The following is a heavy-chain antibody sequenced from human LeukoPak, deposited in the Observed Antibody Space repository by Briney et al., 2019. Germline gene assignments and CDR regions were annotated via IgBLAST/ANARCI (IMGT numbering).Heavy chain of an antibody. D-gene: IGHD3-22*01. V-gene: IGHV3-30-3*01. Sequence: PGGSLRLSCAASGFTFSSHAMHWVRQAPGKGLEWVAVISSDGNNKYYADSVKGRFTISRDYSKNTLYLQMNSLRAEDTAVYYCARAHYYDSSGYYYYFDYWGQGTLSPSPQ. CDR2: ISSDGNNK. J-gene: IGHJ4*02. CDR3: ARAHYYDSSGYYYYFDY. CDR1: GFTFSSHA.